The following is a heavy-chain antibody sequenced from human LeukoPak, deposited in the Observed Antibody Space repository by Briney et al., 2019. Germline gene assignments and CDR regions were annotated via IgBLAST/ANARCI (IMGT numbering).Heavy chain of an antibody. V-gene: IGHV3-30*02. CDR1: GFTFSSYG. Sequence: GGSLRLSCAASGFTFSSYGMHWVRQAPGKGLEWVAFIRYDGSNKYYADSVKGRFTISRDNSKNTLYLQMNSLRAEDTAVFYCARASRGYYYMDVWGKGTTVTVSS. J-gene: IGHJ6*03. CDR2: IRYDGSNK. D-gene: IGHD3-22*01. CDR3: ARASRGYYYMDV.